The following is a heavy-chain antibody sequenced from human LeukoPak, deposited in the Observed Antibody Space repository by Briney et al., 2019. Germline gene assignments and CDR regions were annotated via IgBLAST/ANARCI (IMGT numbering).Heavy chain of an antibody. CDR1: GGTFSSYA. D-gene: IGHD2-2*01. J-gene: IGHJ4*02. V-gene: IGHV1-69*05. CDR3: ARHGIECSSTNCYWATVRY. Sequence: ASVKVSCKASGGTFSSYAISWVRQAPGQGLEWMGRIIPIFGTANYAQKFQGRVTITTDESTSTAYMELSSLRSEDTAVYYCARHGIECSSTNCYWATVRYWGQGTLVTVSS. CDR2: IIPIFGTA.